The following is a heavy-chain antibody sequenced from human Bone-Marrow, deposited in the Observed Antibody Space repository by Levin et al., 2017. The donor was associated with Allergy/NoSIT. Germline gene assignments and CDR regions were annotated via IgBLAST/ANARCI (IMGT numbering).Heavy chain of an antibody. J-gene: IGHJ4*02. Sequence: SGPTLVKPTQTFTLTCTFSGFLLSTSGVGVAWIRQPPGKALEWLAIIYWDGERDYNQSVKSRLTITKDTSKNQVVLTMTNMDPVDTATYFCAHRITAAGTVFDVWGQGTLVTVSS. V-gene: IGHV2-5*02. CDR2: IYWDGER. CDR3: AHRITAAGTVFDV. CDR1: GFLLSTSGVG. D-gene: IGHD6-13*01.